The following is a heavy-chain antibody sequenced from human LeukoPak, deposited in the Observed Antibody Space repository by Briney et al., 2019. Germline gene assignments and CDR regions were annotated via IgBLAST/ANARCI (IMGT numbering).Heavy chain of an antibody. CDR1: GGSFSGYY. Sequence: PSETLSLTCAVYGGSFSGYYWSWIRQPPGKGLEWIGEINHSGSTNYNPSLKSRVTISVDTSKNQFSLKLSSVTAADTAVYYCARGLGAARPPSGYWGQGTLVTVSS. CDR2: INHSGST. J-gene: IGHJ4*02. D-gene: IGHD6-6*01. V-gene: IGHV4-34*01. CDR3: ARGLGAARPPSGY.